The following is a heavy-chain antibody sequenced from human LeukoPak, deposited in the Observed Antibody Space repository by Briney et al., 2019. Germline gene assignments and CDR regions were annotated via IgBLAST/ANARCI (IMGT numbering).Heavy chain of an antibody. V-gene: IGHV3-74*01. CDR3: ARDYYHYYMDV. J-gene: IGHJ6*03. CDR1: GFTFSSYW. CDR2: INSDGSST. Sequence: GGSLRLSCAASGFTFSSYWMHWVRHGPGKGLVWVSRINSDGSSTSYADSVKGRFTISRDNAKNTLYLQMNSLRAEDTAVYYCARDYYHYYMDVWGKGTTVTISS.